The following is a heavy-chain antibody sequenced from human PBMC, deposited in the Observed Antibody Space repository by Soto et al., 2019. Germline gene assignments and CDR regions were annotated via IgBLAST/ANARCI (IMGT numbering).Heavy chain of an antibody. J-gene: IGHJ2*01. CDR2: IVPSGAT. V-gene: IGHV4-30-4*01. Sequence: QVQLQESGPGLVKPSQTLSRMCTVSGAPISGGDYHWSWIRQPPGKGLEWIGYIVPSGATHYNSSPGSRVTLSVATSKSHFSLKLTSVTAADTAVYFCARGSATKRDFDLWGRGTLVTVSS. CDR3: ARGSATKRDFDL. CDR1: GAPISGGDYH.